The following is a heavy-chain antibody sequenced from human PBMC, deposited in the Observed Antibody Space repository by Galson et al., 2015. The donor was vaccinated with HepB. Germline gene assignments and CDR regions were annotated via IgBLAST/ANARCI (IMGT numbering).Heavy chain of an antibody. D-gene: IGHD2-2*03. CDR1: GFSLSANH. Sequence: SLRLSCAVSGFSLSANHMSWVRQAPGKGLEWVAVTYKGGYIHYADSVTGRFITSRDNGKNTVYLQMNNLRRDDTAEYYCVRDEGWMLTPWGRGTQVTVSS. CDR2: TYKGGYI. V-gene: IGHV3-66*02. CDR3: VRDEGWMLTP. J-gene: IGHJ5*02.